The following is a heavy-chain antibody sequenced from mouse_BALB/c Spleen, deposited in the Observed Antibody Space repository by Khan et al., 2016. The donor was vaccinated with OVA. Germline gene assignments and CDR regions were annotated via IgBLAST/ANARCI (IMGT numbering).Heavy chain of an antibody. CDR1: GYSITSGYG. J-gene: IGHJ2*01. CDR2: ISYSGST. D-gene: IGHD1-2*01. Sequence: VQLKESGPGLVKPSQSLSLTCTVAGYSITSGYGWNWIRQFPGNKLEWMGYISYSGSTNYNPSLKSRISITRDTSKNQFFLQLNSVTTESTATYNCARTARIKYWGQGTTLTVSS. V-gene: IGHV3-2*02. CDR3: ARTARIKY.